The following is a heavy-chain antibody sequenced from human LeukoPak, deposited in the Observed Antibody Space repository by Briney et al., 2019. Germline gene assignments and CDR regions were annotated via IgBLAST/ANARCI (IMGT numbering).Heavy chain of an antibody. Sequence: GGSLRLSCAASGFTVSSNYMSWVRQAPGKGLEWVSSISSSSSYIYYADSVKGRFTISRDNAKNSLYLQMNSLRAEDTAVYYCASYGPRDFDYWGQGTLVTVSS. J-gene: IGHJ4*02. CDR3: ASYGPRDFDY. CDR2: ISSSSSYI. CDR1: GFTVSSNY. D-gene: IGHD3-10*01. V-gene: IGHV3-21*01.